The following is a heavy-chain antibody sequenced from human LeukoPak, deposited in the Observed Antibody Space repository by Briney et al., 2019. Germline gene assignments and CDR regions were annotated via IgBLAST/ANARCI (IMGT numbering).Heavy chain of an antibody. J-gene: IGHJ4*02. V-gene: IGHV4-34*01. Sequence: SETLSPTCTVSDESFNGYDWSWIRQHPGKGLEWIGEVYHSGSTNYNPSLKSRATISLDTAKNQFSLKLRSVTAADTAVYYCARGFPSLDNWGRGTLVTVSS. CDR1: DESFNGYD. CDR3: ARGFPSLDN. CDR2: VYHSGST.